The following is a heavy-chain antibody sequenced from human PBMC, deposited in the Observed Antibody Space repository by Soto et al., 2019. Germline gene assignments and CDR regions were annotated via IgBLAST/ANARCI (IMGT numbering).Heavy chain of an antibody. V-gene: IGHV1-18*01. CDR2: ISAYNGNT. CDR3: ARDGVEALHYYYGMDF. Sequence: QVQLVQSGAEVKKPGASVKVSCKASGYTFTSYGISWVRQAPVQGLEWMGWISAYNGNTNYAQKLQGRVTMTTDTSTSTAYLELRSLRSDDTAVYYCARDGVEALHYYYGMDFWGQGTTVTVSS. CDR1: GYTFTSYG. J-gene: IGHJ6*02. D-gene: IGHD3-3*01.